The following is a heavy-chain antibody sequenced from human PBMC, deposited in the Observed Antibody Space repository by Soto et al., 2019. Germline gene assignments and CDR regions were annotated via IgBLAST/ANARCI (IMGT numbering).Heavy chain of an antibody. D-gene: IGHD3-22*01. V-gene: IGHV1-18*01. CDR1: GYSFTRYY. Sequence: ASVKVSCKASGYSFTRYYINWVRQAPGQGLEWMGWISAYNGNTHYEEKLQGRVTLTTDTSTSTAYMELRSLRSDDTAAYFCARGYTYYYDSSVYYGGNWFDPWCQGTLVTVSS. CDR2: ISAYNGNT. J-gene: IGHJ5*02. CDR3: ARGYTYYYDSSVYYGGNWFDP.